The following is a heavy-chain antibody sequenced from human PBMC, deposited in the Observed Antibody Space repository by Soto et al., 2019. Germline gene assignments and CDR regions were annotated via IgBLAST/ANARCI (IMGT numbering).Heavy chain of an antibody. Sequence: VASVKVSCKASGGTFSSYAISWVRQAPGQGLEWMGGIIPIFGTANYAQKFQGRVTITADESTSTAYMELSSLRSEDTVVYYCARDSREAFDIWGQGTMVTVSS. CDR2: IIPIFGTA. V-gene: IGHV1-69*13. CDR1: GGTFSSYA. J-gene: IGHJ3*02. CDR3: ARDSREAFDI.